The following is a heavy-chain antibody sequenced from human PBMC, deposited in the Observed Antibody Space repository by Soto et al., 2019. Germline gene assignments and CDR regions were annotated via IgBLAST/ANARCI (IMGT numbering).Heavy chain of an antibody. CDR1: GFTFDDYA. D-gene: IGHD2-2*01. J-gene: IGHJ3*02. Sequence: GGSLRLSCAASGFTFDDYAMHWVRQAPGKGLEWVSGISWNSGSIGYADSVKGRFTISRDNAKNSLYLQMNSLRAEDTALYYCAKDSHASLLRFYDIWGQGTMVTVSS. V-gene: IGHV3-9*01. CDR3: AKDSHASLLRFYDI. CDR2: ISWNSGSI.